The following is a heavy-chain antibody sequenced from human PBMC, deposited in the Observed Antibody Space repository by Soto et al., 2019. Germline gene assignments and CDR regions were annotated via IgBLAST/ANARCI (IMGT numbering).Heavy chain of an antibody. CDR3: VRVYGEIDY. CDR2: MNPKSGNT. D-gene: IGHD4-17*01. J-gene: IGHJ4*02. CDR1: GYTFTNYD. Sequence: QVQLVQSGAEVKKPGASVKVSCKASGYTFTNYDINWVRQATGQGLEWMGWMNPKSGNTGYAQQFKGRVIMTRNPSISTSYMELSSLRSEDTAVYYCVRVYGEIDYWGQGTLVTVSS. V-gene: IGHV1-8*01.